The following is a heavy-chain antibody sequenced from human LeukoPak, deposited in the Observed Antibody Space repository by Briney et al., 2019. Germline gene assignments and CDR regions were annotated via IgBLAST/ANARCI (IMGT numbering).Heavy chain of an antibody. CDR2: IIPIFGTA. CDR1: RGTFSSYA. Sequence: SVKVSCKASRGTFSSYAISWVRQAPGQGLEWMGGIIPIFGTANYAQKLQGRVTMTTDTSTSTAYMELRSLRSDDTAVYYCARGYCSSTSCYLGVYWGQGTLVTVSS. V-gene: IGHV1-69*05. D-gene: IGHD2-2*01. J-gene: IGHJ4*02. CDR3: ARGYCSSTSCYLGVY.